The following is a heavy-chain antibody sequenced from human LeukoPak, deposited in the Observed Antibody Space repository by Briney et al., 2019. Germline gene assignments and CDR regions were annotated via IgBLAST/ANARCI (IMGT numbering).Heavy chain of an antibody. Sequence: GGSLRLSCAASGFTFSGYAMHWVRQAPGKGLEWVAVISYDGSNEYYADSVKGRFTISRDNSKNTLYLQMNSLSVEDTAVYYCARVGYYASGPFSYFDYWGQGTLVTVSS. D-gene: IGHD3-10*01. CDR2: ISYDGSNE. J-gene: IGHJ4*02. CDR1: GFTFSGYA. CDR3: ARVGYYASGPFSYFDY. V-gene: IGHV3-30-3*01.